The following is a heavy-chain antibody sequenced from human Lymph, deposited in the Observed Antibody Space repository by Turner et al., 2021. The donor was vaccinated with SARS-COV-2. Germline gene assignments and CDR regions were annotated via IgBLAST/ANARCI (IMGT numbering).Heavy chain of an antibody. V-gene: IGHV3-53*01. J-gene: IGHJ6*02. Sequence: EVQLVESGGGLIQPGGSLRLSCAASGLTVSSNYMNWVRQAPGKGLEWVSLIYSGCSTYYADSVKGRFTISRDNSKNTLYLQMNSLRAEDTAVYYCARDLYYYGMDVWGQGTTVTVSS. CDR2: IYSGCST. CDR1: GLTVSSNY. CDR3: ARDLYYYGMDV.